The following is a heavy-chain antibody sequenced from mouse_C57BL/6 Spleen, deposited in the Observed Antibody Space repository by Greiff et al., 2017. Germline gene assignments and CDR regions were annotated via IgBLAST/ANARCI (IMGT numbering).Heavy chain of an antibody. CDR3: ASIYYDYDGFDY. Sequence: QVQLKQSGAELVKPGASVKISCKASGYAFSSYWMNWVKQRPGKGLEWIGQIYPGDGDTNYNGKFKGKATLTADKSSSTAYMQLSSLTSEDSAVYFCASIYYDYDGFDYWGQGTTLTVSS. J-gene: IGHJ2*01. CDR2: IYPGDGDT. V-gene: IGHV1-80*01. D-gene: IGHD2-4*01. CDR1: GYAFSSYW.